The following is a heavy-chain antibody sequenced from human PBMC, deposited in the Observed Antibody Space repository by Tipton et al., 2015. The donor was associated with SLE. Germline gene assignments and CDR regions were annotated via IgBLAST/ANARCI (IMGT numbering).Heavy chain of an antibody. CDR1: GFTFSSYW. Sequence: SLRLSCAASGFTFSSYWMHWVRQAPGKGLVWVSRINSDGSSTSYADSVKGRFTISRDNAKNTLYLQMNSLRAEDTAVYYCAKGGVVYAYFDYWGQGTLVTVSS. V-gene: IGHV3-74*01. D-gene: IGHD2-8*02. CDR3: AKGGVVYAYFDY. CDR2: INSDGSST. J-gene: IGHJ4*02.